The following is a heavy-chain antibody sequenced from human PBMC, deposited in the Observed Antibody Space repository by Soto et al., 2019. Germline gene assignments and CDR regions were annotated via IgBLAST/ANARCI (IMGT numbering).Heavy chain of an antibody. V-gene: IGHV4-34*01. CDR1: GGSFSGYY. J-gene: IGHJ4*02. CDR2: INHSGST. Sequence: QVQLQQWGAGLLKPSETLSLTCAVYGGSFSGYYWTWIRQPPGTGLEWIGEINHSGSTNYNPSLKSRVNISVDTAKNQFSLKLTSVTAADTAVYYCARDKITGRFDYWGQGTLVTVSS. CDR3: ARDKITGRFDY. D-gene: IGHD2-8*02.